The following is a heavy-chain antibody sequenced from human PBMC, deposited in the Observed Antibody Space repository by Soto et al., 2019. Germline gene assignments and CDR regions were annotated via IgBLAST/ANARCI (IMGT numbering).Heavy chain of an antibody. D-gene: IGHD3-3*01. CDR2: IIPNLGIA. CDR3: ADLLRVKV. V-gene: IGHV1-69*02. Sequence: QVQLVQSGAEVKKPGSSVKVSCKASGGTFSSYTISWVRQAPGQGLEWMGRIIPNLGIANYAQKFQGRVTITADKSTSTAYMELSSLRSEGTAVYYCADLLRVKVWGQGTLVTVSS. J-gene: IGHJ4*02. CDR1: GGTFSSYT.